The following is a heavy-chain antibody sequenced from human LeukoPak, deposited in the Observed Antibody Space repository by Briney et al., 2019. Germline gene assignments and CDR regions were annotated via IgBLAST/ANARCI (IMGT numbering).Heavy chain of an antibody. J-gene: IGHJ6*03. D-gene: IGHD2-2*01. CDR1: GFTFRSLA. V-gene: IGHV3-23*01. CDR2: ISASGHYI. CDR3: ARDGSWGDYQFYFYMDV. Sequence: GGSLRFSCEASGFTFRSLAMSWVRQAPGKGLEWLSGISASGHYIYQADSVKGRFTISRDNSKNTLYIEINSLRVEDTAVYYCARDGSWGDYQFYFYMDVWGKGTTVTVSS.